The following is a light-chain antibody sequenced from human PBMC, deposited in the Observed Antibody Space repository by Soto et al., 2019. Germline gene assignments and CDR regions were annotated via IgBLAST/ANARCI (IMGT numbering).Light chain of an antibody. Sequence: EIVVTQSPGTLSLSPGERATLSCRASQSVSSSYLAWNQQKPGQAPRLLIYDASSRATGIPDRFSGSGSGTDFTLTISRLEPEDFAVFYCQHYGSSPGTFGQGTRLEIK. V-gene: IGKV3-20*01. CDR2: DAS. J-gene: IGKJ5*01. CDR1: QSVSSSY. CDR3: QHYGSSPGT.